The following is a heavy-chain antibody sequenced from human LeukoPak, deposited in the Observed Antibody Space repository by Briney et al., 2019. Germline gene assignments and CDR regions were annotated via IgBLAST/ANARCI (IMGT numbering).Heavy chain of an antibody. CDR2: MNPNSGNT. J-gene: IGHJ1*01. CDR1: GYTFTSYD. D-gene: IGHD6-19*01. Sequence: ASVKVSCTASGYTFTSYDINWVRRATGQGLEWMGWMNPNSGNTGYAQKFQGRVTMTRNTSISTAYMELSSLRSEDTAVYYCARVRSLQWLVQEYFQHWGQGTLVTVSS. V-gene: IGHV1-8*01. CDR3: ARVRSLQWLVQEYFQH.